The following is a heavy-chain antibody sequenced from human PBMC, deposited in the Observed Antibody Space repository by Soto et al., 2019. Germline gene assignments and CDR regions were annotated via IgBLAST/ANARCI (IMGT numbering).Heavy chain of an antibody. J-gene: IGHJ5*02. Sequence: PSETLSLTCAVYGGSFSGYYWSWIRQPPGKGLEWIGGINHSGSTNYNPSLKSRVTISVDTSKNQFSLRLSSVTAADTAIYYCATRITVFGLLIPPFDPWGQGTQVTVSS. V-gene: IGHV4-34*01. CDR3: ATRITVFGLLIPPFDP. D-gene: IGHD3-3*01. CDR1: GGSFSGYY. CDR2: INHSGST.